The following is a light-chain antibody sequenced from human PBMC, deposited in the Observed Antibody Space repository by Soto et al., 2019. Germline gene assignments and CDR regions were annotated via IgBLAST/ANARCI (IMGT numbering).Light chain of an antibody. CDR1: QTISSW. Sequence: DIHMTQSPSTLSASVGDRVTITCRASQTISSWLAWYQQKPGKAPKLLIYKASTLKSGVPSRFSGSGSGTEFTLIISNLQPDDFATYYCQQFKDYVWTFGQGTKVDI. V-gene: IGKV1-5*03. CDR3: QQFKDYVWT. CDR2: KAS. J-gene: IGKJ1*01.